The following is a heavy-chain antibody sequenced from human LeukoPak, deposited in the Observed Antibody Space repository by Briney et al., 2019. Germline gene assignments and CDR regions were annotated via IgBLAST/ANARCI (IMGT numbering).Heavy chain of an antibody. CDR3: ARVHRVWGSYRTNYYYMDV. CDR1: GGSISSYY. D-gene: IGHD3-16*01. CDR2: IYTSGST. Sequence: SETLSLTCTVSGGSISSYYWSWIRQPAGKGLEWIGRIYTSGSTNYNPSLKSRVTMSVDTSKNQFSLKLSSVTAADTAVYYCARVHRVWGSYRTNYYYMDVWGKGTTVTISS. V-gene: IGHV4-4*07. J-gene: IGHJ6*03.